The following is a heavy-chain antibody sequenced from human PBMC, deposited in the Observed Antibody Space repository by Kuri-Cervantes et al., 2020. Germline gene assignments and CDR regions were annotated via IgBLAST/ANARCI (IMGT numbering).Heavy chain of an antibody. V-gene: IGHV3-23*01. CDR2: IGGSGAIT. CDR1: GFTFDDYA. D-gene: IGHD3-22*01. CDR3: ARAGITMIVVVD. J-gene: IGHJ4*02. Sequence: GESLKISCAASGFTFDDYAMHWVRQAPGKGLEWVSAIGGSGAITYYADSVKGRFTISRDNSKNTLYLQMNSLRAEDTAVYYCARAGITMIVVVDWGQGTLVTVSS.